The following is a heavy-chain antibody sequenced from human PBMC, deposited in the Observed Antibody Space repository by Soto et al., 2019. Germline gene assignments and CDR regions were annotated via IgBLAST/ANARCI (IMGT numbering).Heavy chain of an antibody. J-gene: IGHJ4*02. CDR3: ARDNSGSGFDY. CDR1: GFTFSSYD. D-gene: IGHD5-12*01. CDR2: IGTAGDT. Sequence: GGSLRLSCAASGFTFSSYDMHWVRQATGKGLEWVSAIGTAGDTYYPGSVKGRFTISRENAKNSLYLQMNSLRAGDTAVYYCARDNSGSGFDYWGQGTLVTVSS. V-gene: IGHV3-13*01.